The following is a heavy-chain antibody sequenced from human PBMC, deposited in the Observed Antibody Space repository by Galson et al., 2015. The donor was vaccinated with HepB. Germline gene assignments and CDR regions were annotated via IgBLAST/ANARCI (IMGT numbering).Heavy chain of an antibody. Sequence: SLRLSCAASGFTLSSYDMHWVRQGTGKGLEWVSSIDTTGDTHYPGSVKGRFIISRENARNSLYLQMNSLRAGDTAVYFCARDNGATNYIGAFDIWGQGTMVTVSS. D-gene: IGHD1-26*01. V-gene: IGHV3-13*04. J-gene: IGHJ3*02. CDR1: GFTLSSYD. CDR2: IDTTGDT. CDR3: ARDNGATNYIGAFDI.